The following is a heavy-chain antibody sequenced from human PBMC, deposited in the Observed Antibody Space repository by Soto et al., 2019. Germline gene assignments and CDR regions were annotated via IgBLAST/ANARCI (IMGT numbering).Heavy chain of an antibody. J-gene: IGHJ5*02. Sequence: SETLSLTCTVSGGSISSYYWSWIRQPPGKGLEWIGYIYYSGSTNYNPSLKSRVTISVDTSKNQFSLKLSSVTAADTAVYYCARQLAARRWFDPWGQGTLVTVSS. CDR2: IYYSGST. CDR1: GGSISSYY. D-gene: IGHD6-6*01. V-gene: IGHV4-59*08. CDR3: ARQLAARRWFDP.